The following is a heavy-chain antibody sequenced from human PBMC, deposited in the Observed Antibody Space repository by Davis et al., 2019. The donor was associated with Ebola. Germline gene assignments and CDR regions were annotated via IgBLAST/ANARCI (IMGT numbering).Heavy chain of an antibody. CDR3: AREKLESGTFDP. V-gene: IGHV1-3*01. J-gene: IGHJ5*02. CDR1: GYTFTSYA. D-gene: IGHD1-1*01. Sequence: ASVKVSCKASGYTFTSYAMHWVRQAPGQRLEWMGWINAGNGNTKYSQKFQGRVTITRDTSASTAYMELSSLRSEDTAVYYCAREKLESGTFDPWGQGTLVTVSS. CDR2: INAGNGNT.